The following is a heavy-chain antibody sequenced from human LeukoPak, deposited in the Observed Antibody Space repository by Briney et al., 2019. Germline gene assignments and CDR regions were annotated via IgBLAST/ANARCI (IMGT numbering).Heavy chain of an antibody. J-gene: IGHJ4*02. Sequence: PGGSLRLSCAASGFLFSAYSMNWVRRAPGKGLEWVSSISGSSAYVYYADSVKGRFTVSRDNGKNSLYLQMSSLRAEDTAVYYCAKAYYDSSGYSYYFDYWGQGTPVTVSS. D-gene: IGHD3-22*01. CDR3: AKAYYDSSGYSYYFDY. CDR1: GFLFSAYS. V-gene: IGHV3-21*01. CDR2: ISGSSAYV.